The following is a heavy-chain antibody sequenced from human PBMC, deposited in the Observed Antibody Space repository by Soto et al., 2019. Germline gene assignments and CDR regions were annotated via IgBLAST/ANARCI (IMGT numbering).Heavy chain of an antibody. Sequence: GESLKISCAASGFTFSSYGMHWVRQAPGKGLEWVAVISYDGSNKYYADSVKGRFTISRDNSKNTLYLQMNSLRAEDTAVYYCARGKSIFYGMDVWGQGTTVTVSS. V-gene: IGHV3-30*03. CDR3: ARGKSIFYGMDV. CDR2: ISYDGSNK. CDR1: GFTFSSYG. D-gene: IGHD2-15*01. J-gene: IGHJ6*02.